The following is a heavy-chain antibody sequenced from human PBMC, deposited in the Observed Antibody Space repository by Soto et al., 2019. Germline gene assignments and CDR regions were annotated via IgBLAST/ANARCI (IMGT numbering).Heavy chain of an antibody. V-gene: IGHV3-43D*03. Sequence: GGSLRLSCAASGFTFDDYAMHWVRQAPGKGLEWVSLISWDGGSTYYADSVKGRFTISRDNSKNSLYLQMNSLRAEDTALYYCAKDISLAGFGELLYYYYYYGMDVWGQGTTVTVSS. CDR1: GFTFDDYA. CDR3: AKDISLAGFGELLYYYYYYGMDV. J-gene: IGHJ6*02. CDR2: ISWDGGST. D-gene: IGHD3-10*01.